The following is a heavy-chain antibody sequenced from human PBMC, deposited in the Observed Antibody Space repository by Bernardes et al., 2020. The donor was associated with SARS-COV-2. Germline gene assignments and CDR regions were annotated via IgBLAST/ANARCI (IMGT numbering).Heavy chain of an antibody. D-gene: IGHD6-6*01. J-gene: IGHJ6*03. CDR2: LYYSGST. CDR3: ARASLYISSRPGACRDNYYYYVDV. CDR1: GDSISSSNSH. V-gene: IGHV4-39*07. Sequence: SETLSLTCTVSGDSISSSNSHWGWIRQSPGKGLEWIGNLYYSGSTSYSPSLQSRVTISLDTSKTQFSLNLRSVTAADTAVYYCARASLYISSRPGACRDNYYYYVDVWGRGTSVTVSS.